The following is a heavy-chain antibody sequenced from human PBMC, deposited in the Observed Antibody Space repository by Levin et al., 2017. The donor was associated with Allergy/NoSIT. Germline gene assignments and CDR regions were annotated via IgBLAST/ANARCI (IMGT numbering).Heavy chain of an antibody. D-gene: IGHD6-13*01. CDR2: ISYDGSDK. V-gene: IGHV3-30*18. J-gene: IGHJ4*02. CDR3: PKDVVFGTSSWSLDF. Sequence: GESLKISCAASGFSFRSFGMHWVRQAPGKGLEWVAVISYDGSDKYYADSVKGRFTISRDNTKNTLYLQMNSLRSEDAAVYYCPKDVVFGTSSWSLDFWGQGTLVTVSS. CDR1: GFSFRSFG.